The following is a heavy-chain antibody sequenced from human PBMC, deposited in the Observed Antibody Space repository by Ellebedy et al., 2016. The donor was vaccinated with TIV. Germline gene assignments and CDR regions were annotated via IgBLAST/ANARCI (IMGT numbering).Heavy chain of an antibody. CDR2: INQDGSAG. CDR3: ASYLDATNY. Sequence: GESLKISCAASGLTFSNFWMIWVRQAPGKGLEWVANINQDGSAGYYVDSVKGRFTIPRDNAKNSLYLQMNSLRAEDTAVYYCASYLDATNYWGQGTLVTVSS. D-gene: IGHD2-15*01. J-gene: IGHJ4*02. V-gene: IGHV3-7*01. CDR1: GLTFSNFW.